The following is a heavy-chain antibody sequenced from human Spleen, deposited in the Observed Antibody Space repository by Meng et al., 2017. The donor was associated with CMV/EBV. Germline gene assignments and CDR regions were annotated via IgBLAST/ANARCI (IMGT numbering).Heavy chain of an antibody. J-gene: IGHJ3*01. Sequence: GSLRLSCAASGFTVSNNYMSWIRQPPGKGLEWIGYINYSGTTSYNPSLKSRVILSMDASRNEFSLRMNSVTAADTAMYYCASLGNWGPGTMVTVSS. V-gene: IGHV4-59*02. D-gene: IGHD3-16*01. CDR2: INYSGTT. CDR3: ASLGN. CDR1: GFTVSNNY.